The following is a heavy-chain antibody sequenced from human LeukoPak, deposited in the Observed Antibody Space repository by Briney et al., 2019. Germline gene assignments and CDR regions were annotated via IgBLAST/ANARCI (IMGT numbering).Heavy chain of an antibody. D-gene: IGHD2-21*02. CDR2: IHTSGNI. CDR3: ARLVVTSSANWFDP. J-gene: IGHJ5*02. CDR1: GGSISSSY. Sequence: SETLSLTCTVSGGSISSSYWSWIRQPPGKGLEWIGYIHTSGNINYNPSLNSRVTISMDTSKSQFSLKLSSVTAADTAVYYCARLVVTSSANWFDPWGQGTLALVSS. V-gene: IGHV4-4*09.